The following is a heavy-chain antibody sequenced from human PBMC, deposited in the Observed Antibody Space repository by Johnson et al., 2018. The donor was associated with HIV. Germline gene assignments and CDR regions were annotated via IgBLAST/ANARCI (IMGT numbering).Heavy chain of an antibody. CDR3: ARSRWGSTLGALDI. J-gene: IGHJ3*02. D-gene: IGHD1-26*01. V-gene: IGHV3-30*14. CDR1: GFTFISYA. CDR2: ISYVGSNK. Sequence: QMLLVESGGVVVQPWRSLILSCAASGFTFISYAMHWVRQAPGTGLEWVAVISYVGSNKYYADSLQGRFTISRDNYKNTLYLQMNSLRAGDTAVYYCARSRWGSTLGALDIWGQGTMVTVSS.